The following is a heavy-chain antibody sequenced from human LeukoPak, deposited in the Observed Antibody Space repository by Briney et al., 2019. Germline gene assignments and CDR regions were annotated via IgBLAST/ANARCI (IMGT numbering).Heavy chain of an antibody. V-gene: IGHV1-2*02. D-gene: IGHD2-2*01. CDR2: INPNSGGT. J-gene: IGHJ5*02. CDR3: ARDDTDIVVVPAAARPLWFDP. Sequence: ASVKVSCKASGYTFTCYYMHWVRQAPGQGLEWMGWINPNSGGTNYAQKFQGRVTMTRDTSISTAYMELSRLRSDDTAVYYCARDDTDIVVVPAAARPLWFDPWGQGTLVTVSS. CDR1: GYTFTCYY.